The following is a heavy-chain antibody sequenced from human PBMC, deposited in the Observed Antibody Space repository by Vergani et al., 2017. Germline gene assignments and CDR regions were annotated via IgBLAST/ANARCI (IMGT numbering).Heavy chain of an antibody. Sequence: QVQLQQWGAGLLKPSETLSLTCTVSGGSISSSSYYWGWIRQPPGKGLEWIGSIYYSGSTYYNPSLKSRVTISVDTSKNQFSLKLSSVTAADTAVYYCARHDLYYDSSGYYGWFDPWGQGTLVTVSS. V-gene: IGHV4-39*01. CDR2: IYYSGST. CDR1: GGSISSSSYY. J-gene: IGHJ5*02. CDR3: ARHDLYYDSSGYYGWFDP. D-gene: IGHD3-22*01.